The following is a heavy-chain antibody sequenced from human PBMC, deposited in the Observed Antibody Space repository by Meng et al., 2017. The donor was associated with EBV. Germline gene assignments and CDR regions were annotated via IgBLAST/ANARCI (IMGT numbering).Heavy chain of an antibody. D-gene: IGHD3-10*01. CDR1: GGTFRSDA. Sequence: QVQLLQSGGEVKKPGAWGKVSCRTSGGTFRSDAVSWVRQAPGQGLEWMGGLIPMVGAPHYAQKFQGRVTIIADESTSTHSMELNSLRSEDTAMYYCASESGRGFTPDYWGQGTLVTVSS. CDR3: ASESGRGFTPDY. CDR2: LIPMVGAP. V-gene: IGHV1-69*01. J-gene: IGHJ4*02.